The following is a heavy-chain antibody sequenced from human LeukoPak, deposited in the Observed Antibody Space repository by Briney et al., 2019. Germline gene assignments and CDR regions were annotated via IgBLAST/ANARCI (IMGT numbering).Heavy chain of an antibody. CDR2: IYYSGST. J-gene: IGHJ4*02. Sequence: PSETLSLTCTVSGGSISSISYYWGWIRQPPGTGLEWIGSIYYSGSTYYNPSLKSRLTISVDTSKNQFSLKLRSVTDAATDVYYCARQGEVVVVIHYWGQGTLVTVSS. V-gene: IGHV4-39*01. D-gene: IGHD3-22*01. CDR1: GGSISSISYY. CDR3: ARQGEVVVVIHY.